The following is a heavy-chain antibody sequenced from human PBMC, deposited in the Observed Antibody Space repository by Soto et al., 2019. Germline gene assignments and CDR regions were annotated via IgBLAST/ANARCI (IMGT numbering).Heavy chain of an antibody. CDR3: AREGPWYERWFDP. J-gene: IGHJ5*02. CDR2: IYYSGST. CDR1: GGSISSGGFY. D-gene: IGHD6-13*01. V-gene: IGHV4-31*03. Sequence: QVQLQESGPGLVKPSQTLSLTCTVSGGSISSGGFYWSWIRQHPGEGLEWIGYIYYSGSTYYNPSLKSRVTISVDTSKNQFSLKLSSVTAADTAVYYCAREGPWYERWFDPWGQGTLVTVSS.